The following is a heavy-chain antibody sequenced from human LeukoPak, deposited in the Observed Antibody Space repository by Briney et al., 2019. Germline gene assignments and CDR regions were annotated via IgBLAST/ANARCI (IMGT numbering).Heavy chain of an antibody. CDR3: ARDRPYYDILTGYYIGEAFDI. J-gene: IGHJ3*02. Sequence: PGGSLRLSCAASGFTVSSYFMSWVRQAPGKGLEWVSLIYRGDSTYYGDSVKGRFTISRDNSENTLYLQMHSLRAEDTAVYYCARDRPYYDILTGYYIGEAFDIWGQGTMVTVSS. CDR2: IYRGDST. CDR1: GFTVSSYF. V-gene: IGHV3-53*01. D-gene: IGHD3-9*01.